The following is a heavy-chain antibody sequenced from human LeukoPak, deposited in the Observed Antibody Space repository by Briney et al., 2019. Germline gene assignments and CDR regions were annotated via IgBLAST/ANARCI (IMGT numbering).Heavy chain of an antibody. V-gene: IGHV3-23*01. J-gene: IGHJ4*02. CDR1: GFTFNTDA. CDR2: IYGSGDFT. D-gene: IGHD3/OR15-3a*01. Sequence: GGSLRLSCAASGFTFNTDAMTWVRQAPGKGLEWVSVIYGSGDFTFYADSVKGRFTLTNDNSKNTLYLQMKRLSIANRAIYYFAMNTFVLPDFWGQGTLVTVSS. CDR3: AMNTFVLPDF.